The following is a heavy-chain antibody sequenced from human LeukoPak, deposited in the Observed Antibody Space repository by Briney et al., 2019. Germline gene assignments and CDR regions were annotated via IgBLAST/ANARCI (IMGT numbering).Heavy chain of an antibody. Sequence: PGGSLRLSCAASGFTFSSYGMHWVRQAPGKGLEWVAVIWYDGSNKYYADSVKGRFAISRDNAKNSLYLQMNSLRDEDSAVYYCTRDWGRFDIWGQGTMVTVSS. V-gene: IGHV3-33*01. CDR3: TRDWGRFDI. J-gene: IGHJ3*02. CDR1: GFTFSSYG. CDR2: IWYDGSNK. D-gene: IGHD3-16*01.